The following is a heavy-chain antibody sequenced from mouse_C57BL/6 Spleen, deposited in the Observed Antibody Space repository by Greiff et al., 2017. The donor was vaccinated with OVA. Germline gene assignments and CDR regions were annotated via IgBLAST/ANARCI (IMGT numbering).Heavy chain of an antibody. CDR2: FYPGSGSI. CDR1: GYTFTEYT. D-gene: IGHD1-1*01. Sequence: QVQLQQSGAELVKPGASVTLSCKASGYTFTEYTIHWVKQRSGQGLEWIGWFYPGSGSIKYNEKFKDKATLTADKSSSTVYMELSRLTSEDSAVYFCARHDLYYYGSSYAWFAYWGQGTLVTVSA. V-gene: IGHV1-62-2*01. CDR3: ARHDLYYYGSSYAWFAY. J-gene: IGHJ3*01.